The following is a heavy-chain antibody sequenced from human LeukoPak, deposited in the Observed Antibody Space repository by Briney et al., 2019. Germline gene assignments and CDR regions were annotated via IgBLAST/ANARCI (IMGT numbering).Heavy chain of an antibody. CDR1: GFTFSSYD. J-gene: IGHJ4*02. Sequence: PGGSLRLSCAASGFTFSSYDMHWVRQATGKGLEWVSAIGTAGDTYYPGSVKGRFTISRDNSKNTLYLQMNSLRAEDTAVYYCAKDSASYCGGDCYPLYYFDYWGQGTLVTVSS. CDR2: IGTAGDT. D-gene: IGHD2-21*02. V-gene: IGHV3-13*01. CDR3: AKDSASYCGGDCYPLYYFDY.